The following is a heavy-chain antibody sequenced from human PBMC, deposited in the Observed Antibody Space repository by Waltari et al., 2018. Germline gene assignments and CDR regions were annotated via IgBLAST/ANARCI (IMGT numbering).Heavy chain of an antibody. CDR3: ARVSWGCSGGSCYGGFGDY. J-gene: IGHJ4*02. D-gene: IGHD2-15*01. V-gene: IGHV1-2*02. CDR1: GYTFPGYY. CDR2: INPNSGGT. Sequence: QVQLVQSGAEVKKPGASVKVSCKASGYTFPGYYMHWVRQAPGHGLEWMGWINPNSGGTNYAQKFQGRVTMTRDTSISTAYMELSRLRSDDTAVYYCARVSWGCSGGSCYGGFGDYWGQGTLVTVSS.